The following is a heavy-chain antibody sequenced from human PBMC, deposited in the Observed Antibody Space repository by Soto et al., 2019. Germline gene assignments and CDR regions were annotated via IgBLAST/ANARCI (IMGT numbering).Heavy chain of an antibody. D-gene: IGHD6-13*01. CDR3: ARESLGRAAGGYYYGMDV. CDR2: IYSGGST. CDR1: GFTVSSNY. J-gene: IGHJ6*02. V-gene: IGHV3-53*01. Sequence: PGGSLRLSCAASGFTVSSNYMSWVRQSPGKGLEWVSVIYSGGSTYYADSVKGRFTISRDNSKNTLYLQMNSLRAEDTAVYYCARESLGRAAGGYYYGMDVWGQGTTVTVSS.